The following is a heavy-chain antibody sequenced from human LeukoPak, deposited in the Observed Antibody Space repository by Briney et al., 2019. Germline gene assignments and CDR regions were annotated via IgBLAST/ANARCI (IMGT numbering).Heavy chain of an antibody. CDR2: ISDSGGST. Sequence: PGGTLRLSCAASRFTFSSYGMNWVRQAPGKGLEWVSAISDSGGSTYYADSVKGRFTISRDNSKNTLYLQMNSLRAEDTAVYYCAKLTLLGYCSGGSCYDRRVFDYWGQGTLVTVSS. J-gene: IGHJ4*02. CDR1: RFTFSSYG. CDR3: AKLTLLGYCSGGSCYDRRVFDY. D-gene: IGHD2-15*01. V-gene: IGHV3-23*01.